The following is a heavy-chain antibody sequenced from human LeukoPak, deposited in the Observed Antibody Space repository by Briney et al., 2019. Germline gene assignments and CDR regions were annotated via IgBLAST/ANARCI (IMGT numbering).Heavy chain of an antibody. J-gene: IGHJ5*02. CDR3: ARLGPMIVVDNWFDP. D-gene: IGHD3-22*01. CDR1: GGSISSSSYY. V-gene: IGHV4-39*01. Sequence: SETLSLTCTVSGGSISSSSYYWGWIRQPPGKGLEWIGSIFYSGSTYYNPSLKNRFTISQATSKHQSSLKPSSATAADTAVYYCARLGPMIVVDNWFDPWGQGTMVSVSS. CDR2: IFYSGST.